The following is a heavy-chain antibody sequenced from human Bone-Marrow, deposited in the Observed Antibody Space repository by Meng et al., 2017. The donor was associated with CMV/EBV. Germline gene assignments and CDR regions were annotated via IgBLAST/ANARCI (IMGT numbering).Heavy chain of an antibody. V-gene: IGHV3-74*01. CDR2: INSDGSST. D-gene: IGHD3-10*01. CDR1: GFTFSSYW. Sequence: GGSLRLSCAASGFTFSSYWMHWVRQAPGKGLVWVSRINSDGSSTSYADSVKGRFTISRDNAKNTLYLQMNSLRAEDTAVYYCAKDRGVTHFDYWGQGTRVTVYS. J-gene: IGHJ4*02. CDR3: AKDRGVTHFDY.